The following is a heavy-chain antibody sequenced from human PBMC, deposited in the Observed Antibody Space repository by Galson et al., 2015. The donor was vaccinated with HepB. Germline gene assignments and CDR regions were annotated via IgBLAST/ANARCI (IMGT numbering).Heavy chain of an antibody. D-gene: IGHD1-26*01. J-gene: IGHJ4*02. CDR1: AFTCGSYD. CDR3: ARGESGSYPHFHY. CDR2: VSYDGSNK. Sequence: SLRLSCAASAFTCGSYDMHWVRQAPGKGLEWVAIVSYDGSNKYYADSVKGRFTISRDNSKNTLYLQMNSLRAEDTAVYYCARGESGSYPHFHYWGQGTLVTVSS. V-gene: IGHV3-30-3*01.